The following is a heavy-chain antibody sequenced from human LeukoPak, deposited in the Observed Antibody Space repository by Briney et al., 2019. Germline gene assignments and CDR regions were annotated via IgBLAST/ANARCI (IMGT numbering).Heavy chain of an antibody. D-gene: IGHD2-2*01. Sequence: SETLSLTCAVYGESFGGYYWSWIRQPPGKGLEWIGEINHSGSTNYNPSLKSRVTISVDTSKNQFSLKLSSVTAADTAVYYCARGFGYCSSTSCRRWWFDPWGQGTLVTVSS. V-gene: IGHV4-34*01. CDR1: GESFGGYY. J-gene: IGHJ5*02. CDR2: INHSGST. CDR3: ARGFGYCSSTSCRRWWFDP.